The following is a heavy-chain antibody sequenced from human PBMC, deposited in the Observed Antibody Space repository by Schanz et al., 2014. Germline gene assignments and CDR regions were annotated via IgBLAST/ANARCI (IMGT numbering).Heavy chain of an antibody. V-gene: IGHV1-2*06. CDR2: INPNSGGT. J-gene: IGHJ3*02. CDR3: AREMLDIVATMDDDAFDI. CDR1: GYTFTDYY. D-gene: IGHD5-12*01. Sequence: QLVQSGSEFRKPGASVKVSCKASGYTFTDYYMHWVRQAPGQGLEWMGRINPNSGGTNYAQKFQGMVTMTRDTSISTAYMEMSRLISDDTAVYYCAREMLDIVATMDDDAFDIWGQGTMVTVSS.